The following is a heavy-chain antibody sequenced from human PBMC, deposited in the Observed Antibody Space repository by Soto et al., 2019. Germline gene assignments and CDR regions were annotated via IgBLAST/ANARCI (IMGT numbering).Heavy chain of an antibody. D-gene: IGHD4-17*01. Sequence: GGSLRLSCAASGFTFSSYSMSWVRQAPGKGLEWVSSISSSSSYIYYADSVKGRFTISRDNAKNSLYLQMNSLRAEDTAVYYCARGVTVTNSAFDIWGQGTMVTVSS. CDR1: GFTFSSYS. CDR3: ARGVTVTNSAFDI. CDR2: ISSSSSYI. J-gene: IGHJ3*02. V-gene: IGHV3-21*01.